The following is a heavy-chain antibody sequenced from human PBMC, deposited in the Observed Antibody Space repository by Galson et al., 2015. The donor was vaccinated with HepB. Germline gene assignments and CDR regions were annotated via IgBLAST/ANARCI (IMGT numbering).Heavy chain of an antibody. CDR2: IIPILGTA. CDR1: GGTFSSYA. V-gene: IGHV1-69*13. CDR3: ARGSAAMVIGHYYYYYGMDV. J-gene: IGHJ6*02. D-gene: IGHD5-18*01. Sequence: SVKVSCKASGGTFSSYAISWVRQAPGQGLEWMGGIIPILGTANYAQKFQGRVTITADESTSTAYMELSSLRSEDTAVYYCARGSAAMVIGHYYYYYGMDVWGQGTTVTVSS.